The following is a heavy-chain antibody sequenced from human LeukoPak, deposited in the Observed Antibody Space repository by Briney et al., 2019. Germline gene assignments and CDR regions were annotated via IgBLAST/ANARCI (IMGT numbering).Heavy chain of an antibody. CDR2: IYYTGST. CDR1: GYSISSYY. D-gene: IGHD3-3*01. J-gene: IGHJ4*02. V-gene: IGHV4-59*01. Sequence: SETLSLTCAVSGYSISSYYWSWIRQPPGKGLERIGYIYYTGSTNYNPSLKSRVTISVDTSKNQFSLKLSSVTAADTAVYFCARGSHRITVFGVVTDYWGQGTLVTVSS. CDR3: ARGSHRITVFGVVTDY.